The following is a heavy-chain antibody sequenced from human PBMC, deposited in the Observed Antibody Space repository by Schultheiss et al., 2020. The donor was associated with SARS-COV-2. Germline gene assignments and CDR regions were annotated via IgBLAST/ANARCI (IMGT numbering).Heavy chain of an antibody. CDR1: GGSVSSGSYY. Sequence: SETLSLTCTVSGGSVSSGSYYWSWIRQPPGKGLEWIGYIYYSGSTNYNPSLKSRVTISVDTSKNQFSLKLSSVTAADTAVYYCARSQATPGIAAAGTYYYGMDVWGQGTTVTVSS. CDR2: IYYSGST. J-gene: IGHJ6*02. D-gene: IGHD6-13*01. CDR3: ARSQATPGIAAAGTYYYGMDV. V-gene: IGHV4-61*01.